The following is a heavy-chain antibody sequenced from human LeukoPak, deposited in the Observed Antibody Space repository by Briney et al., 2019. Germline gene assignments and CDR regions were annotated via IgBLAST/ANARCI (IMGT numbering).Heavy chain of an antibody. CDR3: ARGHPPSYYYDSSGYSAVDP. J-gene: IGHJ5*02. CDR1: GYTFTSYY. D-gene: IGHD3-22*01. CDR2: INPSGGST. Sequence: ASVKVSCKASGYTFTSYYMHWVRQAPGQGLEWMGIINPSGGSTSYAQKFQGRVTMTRDMSTSTVYMELSSLRSEDTAMYYCARGHPPSYYYDSSGYSAVDPWGQGTLVTVSS. V-gene: IGHV1-46*01.